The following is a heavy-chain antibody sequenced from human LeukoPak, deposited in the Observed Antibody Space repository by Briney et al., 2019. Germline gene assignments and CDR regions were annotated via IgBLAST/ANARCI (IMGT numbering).Heavy chain of an antibody. CDR3: AKRGYYYDSSAYYYFDY. Sequence: GGSLRLSCAASGFTFSSYGMSWVRQAPGKGLEWVSTITGTGGTTYYADSVKGRFTISRDNSMDTLYLQMNSLRAEDTAVYYCAKRGYYYDSSAYYYFDYWGQGTLVTVSS. V-gene: IGHV3-23*01. D-gene: IGHD3-22*01. CDR1: GFTFSSYG. CDR2: ITGTGGTT. J-gene: IGHJ4*02.